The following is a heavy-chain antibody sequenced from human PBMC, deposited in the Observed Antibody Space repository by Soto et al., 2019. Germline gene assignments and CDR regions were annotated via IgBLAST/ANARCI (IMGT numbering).Heavy chain of an antibody. CDR3: ARVESSSSWHIPHFDQ. D-gene: IGHD6-13*01. V-gene: IGHV3-33*01. Sequence: QVQLVESGGGVVQSGRSLRLSCAASGFMFRSYAMHWVRQAPGKGLEWVAGIWYDGSTKYYGDSVKGRYSISRDNSKNMLDLKMNSLRAEDTAVYYCARVESSSSWHIPHFDQWGQGTLVTVSS. J-gene: IGHJ4*02. CDR2: IWYDGSTK. CDR1: GFMFRSYA.